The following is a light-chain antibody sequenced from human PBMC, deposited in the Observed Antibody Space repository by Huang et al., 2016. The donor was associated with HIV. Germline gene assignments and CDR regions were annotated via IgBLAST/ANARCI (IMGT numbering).Light chain of an antibody. CDR1: QSFSSN. V-gene: IGKV3-15*01. CDR3: QQYNNWPQT. Sequence: EIVMTQSPATLSVSPGERATLSCRASQSFSSNLAWYQHKPGQAPWLLIYGASTSATGIPARFSGSGSGTEFTLTISSLQSEDFAVYYCQQYNNWPQTFGQGTKVEIK. CDR2: GAS. J-gene: IGKJ1*01.